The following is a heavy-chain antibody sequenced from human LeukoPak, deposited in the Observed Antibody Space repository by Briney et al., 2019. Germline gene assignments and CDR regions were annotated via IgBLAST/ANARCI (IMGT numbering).Heavy chain of an antibody. J-gene: IGHJ4*02. Sequence: ASVKVSCKASGYTFTGYYMHWVRQAPGQGLGWMGWINPNSGGTNYAQKFQGRVTMTRDTSISAAYMELSRLRSDDTAVYYCARDPSHYYDSSGPYFDYWGQGTLVTVSS. CDR1: GYTFTGYY. CDR3: ARDPSHYYDSSGPYFDY. V-gene: IGHV1-2*02. CDR2: INPNSGGT. D-gene: IGHD3-22*01.